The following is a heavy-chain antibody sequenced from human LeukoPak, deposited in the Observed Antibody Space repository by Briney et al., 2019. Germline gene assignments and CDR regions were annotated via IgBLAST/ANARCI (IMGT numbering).Heavy chain of an antibody. CDR3: AKDYDSSGYSPSARGPFDY. CDR2: ISGSGGST. CDR1: GFTVSSNY. J-gene: IGHJ4*02. D-gene: IGHD3-22*01. Sequence: GGSLRLSCAASGFTVSSNYMSWVRQAPGKGLEWVSAISGSGGSTYYADSVKGRFTISRDNSKNTLYLQMNSLRAEDTAVYYCAKDYDSSGYSPSARGPFDYWGQGTLVTVSS. V-gene: IGHV3-23*01.